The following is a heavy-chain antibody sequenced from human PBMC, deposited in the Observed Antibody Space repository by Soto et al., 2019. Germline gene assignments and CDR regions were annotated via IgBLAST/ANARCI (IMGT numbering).Heavy chain of an antibody. CDR2: ITSTSSTI. CDR3: ARRNRVTNEYAFDI. D-gene: IGHD4-17*01. V-gene: IGHV3-48*01. Sequence: PGGSLRLSCAASGFIFRTYSMNWVRQAPGKGLEWVSHITSTSSTIYCAGSVRGRFTISRDNAENSLYLQMNSLRAEDTAVYYCARRNRVTNEYAFDIWGQGTMVTVSS. J-gene: IGHJ3*02. CDR1: GFIFRTYS.